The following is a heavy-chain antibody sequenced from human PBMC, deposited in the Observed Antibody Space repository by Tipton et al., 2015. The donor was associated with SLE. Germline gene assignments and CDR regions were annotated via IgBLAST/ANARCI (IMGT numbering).Heavy chain of an antibody. J-gene: IGHJ3*01. CDR3: TKWIQRWKSDDGYDF. CDR2: IVQSGST. CDR1: DGSLSDSY. D-gene: IGHD5-18*01. V-gene: IGHV4-34*12. Sequence: TLSLTCAVYDGSLSDSYWTWIRQPPGKGLEWIGYIVQSGSTSYNPSLQSRLTISLDTSKSQFSLSLRSVTAADTAVYYCTKWIQRWKSDDGYDFWGQGTMVTVSS.